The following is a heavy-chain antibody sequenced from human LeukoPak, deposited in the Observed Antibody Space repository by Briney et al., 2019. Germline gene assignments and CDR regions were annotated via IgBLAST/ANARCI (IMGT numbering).Heavy chain of an antibody. D-gene: IGHD3-10*01. V-gene: IGHV4-4*09. J-gene: IGHJ4*02. CDR1: GDSFGGYY. Sequence: PSETLSLTCTVSGDSFGGYYWTWIRQPPGKGLEWIGYIHTSGGTNYNPSLKSRVTMSVDTSKNQFSLKLTSVTAADTAVYFCARQAYYSPSGSWTGFDFWGQGTLVSVSS. CDR3: ARQAYYSPSGSWTGFDF. CDR2: IHTSGGT.